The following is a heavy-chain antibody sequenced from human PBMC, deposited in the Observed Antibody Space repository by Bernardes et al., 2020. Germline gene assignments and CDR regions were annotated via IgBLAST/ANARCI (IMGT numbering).Heavy chain of an antibody. V-gene: IGHV5-51*01. CDR1: GYTFSTSW. D-gene: IGHD4-17*01. CDR2: IYPSDSDT. CDR3: ATLYGRYFKS. J-gene: IGHJ4*02. Sequence: GESLKISCKASGYTFSTSWIGWVRQMPGKGLEWMAVIYPSDSDTRYSPSFQGRVAISADKSITTAYLQWSSLEASDTAFYYCATLYGRYFKSWGQGTQVTVSS.